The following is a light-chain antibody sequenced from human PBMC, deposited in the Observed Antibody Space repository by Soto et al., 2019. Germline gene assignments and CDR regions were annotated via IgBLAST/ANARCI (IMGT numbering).Light chain of an antibody. CDR1: QRISTW. J-gene: IGKJ1*01. CDR3: QQYKSYWT. CDR2: DAS. Sequence: IQMTHSPSTLSASVGDGVTITCRASQRISTWLAWYQQKPGKAPKLLISDASSLETGVPSRFSGSGSGTEFTLTINRLQTDDFATYYCQQYKSYWTFGQGTKVDIK. V-gene: IGKV1-5*01.